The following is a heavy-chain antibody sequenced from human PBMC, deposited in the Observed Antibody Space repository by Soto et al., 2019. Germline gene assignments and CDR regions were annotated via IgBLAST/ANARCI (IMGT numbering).Heavy chain of an antibody. J-gene: IGHJ6*02. D-gene: IGHD6-19*01. CDR1: GYTFTGYY. V-gene: IGHV1-2*02. Sequence: ASVKVSCKASGYTFTGYYMHWVRQAPGQGLEWMGWINPNSGGTNYAQKFQGRVTMTRDTSISTAYMELSRLRSDDTAVYYCASPIAVAFPKRAYYYYGMDVWGQGTTVTVSS. CDR3: ASPIAVAFPKRAYYYYGMDV. CDR2: INPNSGGT.